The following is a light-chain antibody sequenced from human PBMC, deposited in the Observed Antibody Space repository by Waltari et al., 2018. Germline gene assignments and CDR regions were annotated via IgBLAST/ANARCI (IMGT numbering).Light chain of an antibody. J-gene: IGLJ2*01. CDR1: RSDVGGYNY. V-gene: IGLV2-11*01. CDR2: DVD. Sequence: QSALTQPRPVSGSPGQSVTISCTGTRSDVGGYNYVSWYQQRPGKAPTLIIYDVDKRPSGVPGRFSGSKSDNTASLTISGLQTEDEADYYCSSYAKTLIVVFGGGTKLTVL. CDR3: SSYAKTLIVV.